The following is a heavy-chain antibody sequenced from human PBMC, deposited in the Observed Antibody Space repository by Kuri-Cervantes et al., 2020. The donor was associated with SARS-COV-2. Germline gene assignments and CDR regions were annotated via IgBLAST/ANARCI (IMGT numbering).Heavy chain of an antibody. V-gene: IGHV1-2*02. CDR2: INPNSGGT. D-gene: IGHD1-26*01. Sequence: GGSLRLSCKASGYTFTGYYMHWVRQAPGQGLEWMGWINPNSGGTNYAQKFQGRVTMTRDTSISTAYMELSRLRSGDTAVYYCARVRYIVGATETYYFDYWGQGTLVTVSS. CDR1: GYTFTGYY. J-gene: IGHJ4*02. CDR3: ARVRYIVGATETYYFDY.